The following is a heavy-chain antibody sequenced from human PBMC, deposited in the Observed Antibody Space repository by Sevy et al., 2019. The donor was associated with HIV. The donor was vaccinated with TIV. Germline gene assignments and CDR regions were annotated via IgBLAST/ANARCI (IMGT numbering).Heavy chain of an antibody. J-gene: IGHJ4*02. V-gene: IGHV3-23*01. CDR2: ISGSGGST. CDR3: AKVSSSGGYVSGRVRHFDY. D-gene: IGHD6-19*01. Sequence: GGSLRLSCAASGFTFSSYAMSWVRQAPGKGLEWVSAISGSGGSTYYADSVKGRFTISGDNSKNTLYLQMNSLRAEDTAVDDCAKVSSSGGYVSGRVRHFDYWGEGTLVTVSS. CDR1: GFTFSSYA.